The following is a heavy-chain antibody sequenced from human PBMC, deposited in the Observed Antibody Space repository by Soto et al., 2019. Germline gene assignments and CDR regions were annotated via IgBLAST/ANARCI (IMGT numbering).Heavy chain of an antibody. CDR1: GFTFDDYA. CDR2: INWNSGSI. J-gene: IGHJ1*01. Sequence: EVQLVESGGGLVQPGRSLRLSCAASGFTFDDYAMHWVRQVPGKGLEWVSGINWNSGSIGYGVSVKGRFAISRDNAKNSLHLQMNSLSAEDTAFYYCVKDESINWYSGHFRHWGQGTLVTVS. CDR3: VKDESINWYSGHFRH. V-gene: IGHV3-9*01. D-gene: IGHD6-13*01.